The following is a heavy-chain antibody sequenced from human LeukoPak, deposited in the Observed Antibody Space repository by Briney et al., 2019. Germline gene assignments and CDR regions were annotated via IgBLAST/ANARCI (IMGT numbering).Heavy chain of an antibody. V-gene: IGHV1-69*05. CDR3: ARGGSGSYYKMNY. CDR1: GGTFSSYA. D-gene: IGHD3-10*01. Sequence: SVKVSCKASGGTFSSYAISWVRQAPGQGLEWMGGIIPIFGTANYAQKFQGGVTITTDESTSTAYMELRSLRSEDTAVYYCARGGSGSYYKMNYWGQGTLVTVSS. J-gene: IGHJ4*02. CDR2: IIPIFGTA.